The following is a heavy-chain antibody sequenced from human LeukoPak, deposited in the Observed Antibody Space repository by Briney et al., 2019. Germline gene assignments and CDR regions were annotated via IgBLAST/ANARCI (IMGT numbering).Heavy chain of an antibody. CDR3: ARRPGYCSSTGCYFSAFDY. CDR1: GGSISSYY. D-gene: IGHD2-2*01. CDR2: IYTSGNT. Sequence: SETLSLTCTVSGGSISSYYWRWIRQPAGKGLEWIARIYTSGNTNYNPSLESRVTMSLKTSKNQSSLTQSYITAGDAAVYYCARRPGYCSSTGCYFSAFDYWGQGTLVTVSS. J-gene: IGHJ4*02. V-gene: IGHV4-4*07.